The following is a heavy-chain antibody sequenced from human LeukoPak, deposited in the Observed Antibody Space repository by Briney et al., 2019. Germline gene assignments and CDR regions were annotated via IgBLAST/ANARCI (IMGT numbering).Heavy chain of an antibody. CDR2: IYSGGST. CDR3: AREINYGDYVSSGY. CDR1: GFTFSSDA. J-gene: IGHJ4*02. D-gene: IGHD4-17*01. V-gene: IGHV3-66*01. Sequence: GGSLRLSCAASGFTFSSDAMSWVRQAPGKGLEWVSVIYSGGSTYYADSVKGRFTISRDNSKNTLYLQMNSLRAEDTAVYYCAREINYGDYVSSGYWGQGTLVTVSS.